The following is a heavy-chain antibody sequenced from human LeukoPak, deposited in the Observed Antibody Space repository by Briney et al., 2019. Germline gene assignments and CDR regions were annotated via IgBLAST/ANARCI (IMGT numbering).Heavy chain of an antibody. J-gene: IGHJ3*01. V-gene: IGHV4-34*01. CDR2: VNYGGST. CDR3: ARGFPPGSGSRGSHAFDV. D-gene: IGHD6-19*01. CDR1: ELSFSAYY. Sequence: SETLSLTCAVSELSFSAYYWNWIRQSPGKGLEWIGEVNYGGSTKYTPSLEGRGTILIDTSKNQFSLKLTSVTAADTAVYYCARGFPPGSGSRGSHAFDVWGQGTMVTVSS.